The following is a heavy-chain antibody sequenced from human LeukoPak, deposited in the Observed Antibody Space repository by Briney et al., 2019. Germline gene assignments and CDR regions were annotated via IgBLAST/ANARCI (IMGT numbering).Heavy chain of an antibody. CDR1: GYSFTSYG. Sequence: ASVNVSCQGSGYSFTSYGISWVRQPPGQGLEWMGWISAYNGNTNYAQKLQGRVTMTTDTSTSTAYMELRSLRSDDTAMYYCARDTPGESDYWGQGTLVTVSS. CDR2: ISAYNGNT. V-gene: IGHV1-18*01. J-gene: IGHJ4*02. CDR3: ARDTPGESDY.